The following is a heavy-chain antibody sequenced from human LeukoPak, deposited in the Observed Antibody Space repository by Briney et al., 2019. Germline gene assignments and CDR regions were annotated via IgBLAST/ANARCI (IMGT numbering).Heavy chain of an antibody. CDR1: GGSISSSTYY. J-gene: IGHJ2*01. Sequence: SETLSLTCIVSGGSISSSTYYWGWIRQPPGKGLEWIGSDSYSGSTYYNPSLTSRVTISVDTSKNQFSLKLSSVTAADTAVYYCAARGDGYNWYFDLWGRGTLVTVSS. D-gene: IGHD5-24*01. V-gene: IGHV4-39*01. CDR2: DSYSGST. CDR3: AARGDGYNWYFDL.